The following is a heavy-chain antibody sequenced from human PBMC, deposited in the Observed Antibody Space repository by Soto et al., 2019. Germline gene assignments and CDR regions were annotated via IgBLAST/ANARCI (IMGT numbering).Heavy chain of an antibody. CDR2: INDSGST. V-gene: IGHV4-59*01. D-gene: IGHD3-16*01. CDR3: ARYDHVQFYFDF. Sequence: PSETLSLTCTVSGSSMNNVFWNWIRHPPGKGLEWIGYINDSGSTNSNPSLKSRVTISVDTSKNQFSLKLSSVTAADTAIYYCARYDHVQFYFDFWGQGALVTVSS. J-gene: IGHJ4*02. CDR1: GSSMNNVF.